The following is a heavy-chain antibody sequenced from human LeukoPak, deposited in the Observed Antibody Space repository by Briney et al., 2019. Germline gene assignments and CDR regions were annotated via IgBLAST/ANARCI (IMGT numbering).Heavy chain of an antibody. CDR2: IYYSGST. CDR1: GGSISSYY. Sequence: SETLSLTCTVSGGSISSYYWSWIRQPPGKGLEWIGYIYYSGSTNYNPSLKSRVTISVDTSKNQFSLKLSSVTAADPAVYYCARDREVRGVIRWFDPWGQGTLVTVSS. D-gene: IGHD3-10*01. CDR3: ARDREVRGVIRWFDP. J-gene: IGHJ5*02. V-gene: IGHV4-59*01.